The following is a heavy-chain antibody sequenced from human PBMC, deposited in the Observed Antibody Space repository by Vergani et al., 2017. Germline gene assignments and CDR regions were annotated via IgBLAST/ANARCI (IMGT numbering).Heavy chain of an antibody. D-gene: IGHD6-6*01. CDR3: ARVRRSSSYFDY. CDR1: GGSFSGYY. J-gene: IGHJ4*02. Sequence: QVQLQQWGAGLLKPSETLSLTCAVYGGSFSGYYWSWIRQPPGKGLEWIGEINHSGSTNYNPSLKSRVTISVDTSKNQFSLKLSSGTAADTAVYYCARVRRSSSYFDYWGQGTLVTVSS. V-gene: IGHV4-34*01. CDR2: INHSGST.